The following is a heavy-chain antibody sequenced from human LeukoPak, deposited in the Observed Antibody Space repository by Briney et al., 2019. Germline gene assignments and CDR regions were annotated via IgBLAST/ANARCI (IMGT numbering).Heavy chain of an antibody. CDR2: ISGSGTT. J-gene: IGHJ4*02. CDR3: AKDGSYYFDY. CDR1: GFTFSSYA. Sequence: GGSLRLSCAASGFTFSSYAMHWVRQAPGKGLEWVSAISGSGTTYYADSVKGRFTISRDNSKNTLYLQLNSLRVEDSAVYSCAKDGSYYFDYWGQGSLVTVSS. V-gene: IGHV3-23*01.